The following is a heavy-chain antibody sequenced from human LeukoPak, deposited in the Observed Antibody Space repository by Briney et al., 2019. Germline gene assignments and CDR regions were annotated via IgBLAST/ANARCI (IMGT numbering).Heavy chain of an antibody. V-gene: IGHV1-2*02. CDR1: GYTFTGYY. Sequence: ASVKVSFKASGYTFTGYYMHWVRQAPGQGIEWMGWINPNSGGTNYAQKFQGRVTMTRDTSISTAYMELSRLRSDDTAVYYCARVLRFVGALNYYYGMDVWGQGTTVTVSS. D-gene: IGHD3-3*01. J-gene: IGHJ6*02. CDR2: INPNSGGT. CDR3: ARVLRFVGALNYYYGMDV.